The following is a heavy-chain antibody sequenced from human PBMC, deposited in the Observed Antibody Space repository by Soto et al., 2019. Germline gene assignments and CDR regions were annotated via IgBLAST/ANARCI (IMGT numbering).Heavy chain of an antibody. CDR2: IKLDGSDK. D-gene: IGHD6-13*01. J-gene: IGHJ6*02. CDR1: GFTFSSYW. CDR3: ARDWWQQLANHYYYCGMDV. V-gene: IGHV3-7*01. Sequence: EVQLVESGGGSVQPGGSLRLSCAASGFTFSSYWMSWVRQAPGKGLEWVANIKLDGSDKYYVDSVKGRFTISRDNAKNSLYLQMNSLRAEDTAVYYCARDWWQQLANHYYYCGMDVWGQGTTVTVSS.